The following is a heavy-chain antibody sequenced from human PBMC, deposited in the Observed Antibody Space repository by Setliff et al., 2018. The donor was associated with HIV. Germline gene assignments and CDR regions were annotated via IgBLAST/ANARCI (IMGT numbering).Heavy chain of an antibody. Sequence: PGGSLRLSCAGSGFTFSSYWMSWVRQAPGKGLEWVANIKQDGSEKYYVESVKGRFTISRDNANNSLYLQMNSLRAEDTAVYYCARSVIGYNWGQGTLVTVSS. V-gene: IGHV3-7*01. D-gene: IGHD3-10*01. J-gene: IGHJ4*02. CDR2: IKQDGSEK. CDR3: ARSVIGYN. CDR1: GFTFSSYW.